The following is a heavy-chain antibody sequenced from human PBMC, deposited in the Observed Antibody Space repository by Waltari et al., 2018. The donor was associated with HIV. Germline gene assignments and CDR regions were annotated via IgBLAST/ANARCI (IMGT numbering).Heavy chain of an antibody. D-gene: IGHD3-3*01. CDR3: ARDKQAYYDFWSGHYWNDY. V-gene: IGHV3-7*01. CDR1: GFRFSNYW. CDR2: IEKDGGEQ. J-gene: IGHJ4*02. Sequence: EMQLVESGGGLVQPGGSLRLSCAASGFRFSNYWMSWVRQAPGKGLEVVANIEKDGGEQYYVDSVKGRFTISRDNAKSSLYLQMNSLRAEDTAVYYCARDKQAYYDFWSGHYWNDYWGQGTLVSVSS.